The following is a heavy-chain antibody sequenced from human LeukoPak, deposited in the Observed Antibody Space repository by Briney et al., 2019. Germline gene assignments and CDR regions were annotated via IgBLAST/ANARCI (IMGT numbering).Heavy chain of an antibody. V-gene: IGHV3-48*01. CDR1: GFTFSSYS. D-gene: IGHD1-26*01. J-gene: IGHJ6*03. Sequence: GGSLRLSCAASGFTFSSYSMNWVRQAPGKGLEWVSYISSSSSTIYYADSVKGRFTISRDNAKNSLYLQMNSLRAEDTAVYYCARGVTWELLGSYYYYYYIDVWDKGTTVTVSS. CDR2: ISSSSSTI. CDR3: ARGVTWELLGSYYYYYYIDV.